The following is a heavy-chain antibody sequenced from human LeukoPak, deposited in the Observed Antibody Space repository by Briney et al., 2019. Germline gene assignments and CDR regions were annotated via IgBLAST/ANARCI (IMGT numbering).Heavy chain of an antibody. CDR3: TRDQTPYY. CDR1: GFTFGDYA. Sequence: PGGSLRLSCTASGFTFGDYAMTWVRQAPGKGLEWLVFIRSKAYGGTTEYAASVKSRFTISRDDSKSIAYLQMNSLKTEDTAVYYCTRDQTPYYWGQGTLVTVSS. J-gene: IGHJ4*02. V-gene: IGHV3-49*04. CDR2: IRSKAYGGTT.